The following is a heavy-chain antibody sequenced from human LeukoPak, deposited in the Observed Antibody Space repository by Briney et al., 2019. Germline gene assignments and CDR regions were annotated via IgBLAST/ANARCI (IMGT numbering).Heavy chain of an antibody. CDR3: ARVVRQYSSSPDAFDI. CDR1: GGSLSSYY. V-gene: IGHV4-59*01. D-gene: IGHD6-6*01. CDR2: IYYSGST. J-gene: IGHJ3*02. Sequence: PSETLSLTCTVSGGSLSSYYWSWIRQPPGKGLEWIGYIYYSGSTNYNPSLKSRVTISVDTSKTQSSLKLSSVTAADTAVYYCARVVRQYSSSPDAFDIWGQGPMVTVSS.